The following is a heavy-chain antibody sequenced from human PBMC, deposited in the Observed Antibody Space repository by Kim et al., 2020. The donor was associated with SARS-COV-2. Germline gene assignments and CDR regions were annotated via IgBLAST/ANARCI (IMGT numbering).Heavy chain of an antibody. CDR3: VPLRGFVSSDYAFDY. CDR2: ISSNGGST. CDR1: GFTFSSYA. J-gene: IGHJ4*02. V-gene: IGHV3-64D*09. Sequence: GGSLRLSCSASGFTFSSYAMHWVRQAPGKGLEYVSAISSNGGSTYYADSVKGRFTISRDNSKNTLYLQMSSLRAEDTAVYYCVPLRGFVSSDYAFDYWGQGTLVTVSS. D-gene: IGHD3-22*01.